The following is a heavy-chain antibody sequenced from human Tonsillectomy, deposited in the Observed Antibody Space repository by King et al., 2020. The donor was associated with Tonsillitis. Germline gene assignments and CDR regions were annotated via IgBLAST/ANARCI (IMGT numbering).Heavy chain of an antibody. V-gene: IGHV1-69*12. D-gene: IGHD7-27*01. CDR3: ARVIGGWGDY. J-gene: IGHJ4*02. CDR2: IIPSFAPA. Sequence: VQLVQSGAEVKKPGSSVKVSCKTSGGTFSSYAFSWVRQAPGQGLEWMGGIIPSFAPAIYAKNFQGRVTIIVDESTSTTYMELNNLRSEDTAVYYCARVIGGWGDYWGQGTLVTVSS. CDR1: GGTFSSYA.